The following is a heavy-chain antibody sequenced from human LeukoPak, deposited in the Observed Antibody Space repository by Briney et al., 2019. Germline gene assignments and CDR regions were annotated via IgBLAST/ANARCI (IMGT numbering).Heavy chain of an antibody. J-gene: IGHJ4*02. CDR2: ISGYNGNT. CDR1: GYTFTSYG. D-gene: IGHD2-15*01. CDR3: ARDERSSCRGDSCYYFDY. Sequence: ASVQVSCKASGYTFTSYGISWVRQPPAPGLEWMAWISGYNGNTNCAQKFQGRVTMTTDTSTSTAYMEVRSLRSDDTAVYYCARDERSSCRGDSCYYFDYWGQGTLVTVSP. V-gene: IGHV1-18*01.